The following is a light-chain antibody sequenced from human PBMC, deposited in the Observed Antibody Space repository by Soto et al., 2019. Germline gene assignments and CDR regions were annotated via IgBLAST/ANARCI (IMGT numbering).Light chain of an antibody. Sequence: QSALTQPPSVSGAPGQRVTISCTGSSSSIGAGYDVHWYQQLPGTAPKLLIYGNSNRPSGVPDRFSGSKSGTSASLAITVLQAEDEADYYCHSYDSSLSGYVFGTGTKATVL. CDR1: SSSIGAGYD. V-gene: IGLV1-40*01. CDR2: GNS. J-gene: IGLJ1*01. CDR3: HSYDSSLSGYV.